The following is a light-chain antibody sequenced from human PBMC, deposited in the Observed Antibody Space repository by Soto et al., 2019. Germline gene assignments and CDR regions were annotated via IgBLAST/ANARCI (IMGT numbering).Light chain of an antibody. CDR2: AAS. CDR3: QKYNRAPRT. CDR1: QDISNY. V-gene: IGKV1-27*01. J-gene: IGKJ1*01. Sequence: DIQMTQSPSSLSASVGDRVTITCRASQDISNYLAWFQQKPGKAPKVLIYAASSLQSGAPSRFSGSGSGTDFTHTISRLQPEYVATYYCQKYNRAPRTFGQGTEVEIK.